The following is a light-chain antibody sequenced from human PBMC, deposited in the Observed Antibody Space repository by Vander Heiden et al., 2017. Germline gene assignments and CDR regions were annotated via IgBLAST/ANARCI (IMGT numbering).Light chain of an antibody. V-gene: IGLV2-18*02. J-gene: IGLJ2*01. CDR1: TSDVGRYGR. CDR3: SSYTSSTPLL. CDR2: EVT. Sequence: QSALTPPASVSGSAGQSIIISFTCTTSDVGRYGRVSWYQQPPGTAPKLIIYEVTNRPSGVPDRFSGSKSGNTASLTISGLQAEDEADYYCSSYTSSTPLLFGGGTKLTVL.